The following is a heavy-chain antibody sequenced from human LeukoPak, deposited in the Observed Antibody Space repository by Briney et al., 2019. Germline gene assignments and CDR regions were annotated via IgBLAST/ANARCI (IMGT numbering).Heavy chain of an antibody. Sequence: SETLSLTCTVSGYSISSGYYWGWIRQPPGKGLEWIGEINHSGSTNYNPSLKSRVTISVDTSKNQFSLKLSSVTAADTAVYYCARDLTIFGVVQYYFDYWGQGTLVTVSS. V-gene: IGHV4-38-2*02. CDR2: INHSGST. CDR3: ARDLTIFGVVQYYFDY. D-gene: IGHD3-3*01. J-gene: IGHJ4*02. CDR1: GYSISSGYY.